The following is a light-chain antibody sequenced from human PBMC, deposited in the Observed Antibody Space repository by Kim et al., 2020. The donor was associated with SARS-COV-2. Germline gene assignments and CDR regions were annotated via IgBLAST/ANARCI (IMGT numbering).Light chain of an antibody. Sequence: SSELTQDPAVSVALGQTVRLTCQGDSLRKYYATWYQQKPGQAPILVIYGKNNRPSGIPDRFSGSSSGNTASLTITGTQAGDEADYYCNSRDSNDNVVFGGGTQLTVL. V-gene: IGLV3-19*01. CDR3: NSRDSNDNVV. CDR2: GKN. J-gene: IGLJ2*01. CDR1: SLRKYY.